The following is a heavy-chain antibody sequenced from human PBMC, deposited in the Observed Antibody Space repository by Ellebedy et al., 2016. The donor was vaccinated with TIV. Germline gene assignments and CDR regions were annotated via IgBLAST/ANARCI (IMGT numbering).Heavy chain of an antibody. V-gene: IGHV5-51*01. CDR1: GYSFSTFW. CDR2: IYPRDSDT. Sequence: GESLKISCQVSGYSFSTFWIGWVRQRPGKGLEWMGFIYPRDSDTRYSPSSQGQVTISADKSINTVYLQWRSLEASDTAVYYCARMVYGSGWDGYFDPWGQGTLVTVSP. D-gene: IGHD6-19*01. CDR3: ARMVYGSGWDGYFDP. J-gene: IGHJ5*02.